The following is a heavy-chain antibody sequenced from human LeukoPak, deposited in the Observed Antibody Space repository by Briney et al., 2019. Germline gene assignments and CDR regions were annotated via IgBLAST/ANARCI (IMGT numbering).Heavy chain of an antibody. CDR3: AKDSSGWATDY. CDR1: GFTFSSYS. Sequence: PGGALRLSCAASGFTFSSYSMNWVRQASGKGLEWVAFIRNDGGNKNYADSVKGRFTISRDNSKNTLYLQMDSLRAEDMAVYYCAKDSSGWATDYWGQGTLVTVSS. CDR2: IRNDGGNK. J-gene: IGHJ4*02. D-gene: IGHD6-19*01. V-gene: IGHV3-30*02.